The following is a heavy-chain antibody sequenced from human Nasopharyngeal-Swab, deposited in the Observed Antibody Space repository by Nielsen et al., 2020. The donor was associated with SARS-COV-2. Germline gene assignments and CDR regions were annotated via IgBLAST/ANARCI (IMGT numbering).Heavy chain of an antibody. D-gene: IGHD4-11*01. CDR2: ITSNSGV. V-gene: IGHV3-9*01. CDR1: GFTYDDYA. J-gene: IGHJ4*02. CDR3: AKERADYSNPSLDN. Sequence: SVKISCGASGFTYDDYAMHWVRPDPGKGLDWASGITSNSGVAYTDSAMGRFTISRDNARNSLYLQMSSLRTEVSAFYYCAKERADYSNPSLDNWGQGTLVTVSS.